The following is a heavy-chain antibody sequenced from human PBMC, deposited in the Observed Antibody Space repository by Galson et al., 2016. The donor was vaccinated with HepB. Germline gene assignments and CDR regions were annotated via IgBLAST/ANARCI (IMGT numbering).Heavy chain of an antibody. D-gene: IGHD5-12*01. J-gene: IGHJ3*01. CDR2: ISSSSGTI. CDR1: GFTFSTYS. CDR3: ARDVSGGSEYPFDL. V-gene: IGHV3-48*02. Sequence: SLRLSCAASGFTFSTYSMNWVRQAPGKGLEWLSYISSSSGTICYADSVKGRFTISRDNAKNSLYLQMNSLSDEDPAVYYCARDVSGGSEYPFDLWGQGTMVTVSS.